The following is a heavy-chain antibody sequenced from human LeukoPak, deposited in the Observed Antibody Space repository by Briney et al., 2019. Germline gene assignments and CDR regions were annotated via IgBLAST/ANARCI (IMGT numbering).Heavy chain of an antibody. CDR2: INHSGST. CDR3: ARGPGYSGYDSDYYYGMDV. J-gene: IGHJ6*04. CDR1: GGSFSGYY. D-gene: IGHD5-12*01. Sequence: SETLSLTCAVYGGSFSGYYWSWIRQPPGKGLEWIGEINHSGSTNYIPSLKSRVTISVDTSKNQFSLKLSSVTAADTAVYYCARGPGYSGYDSDYYYGMDVWGKGTTVTVSS. V-gene: IGHV4-34*01.